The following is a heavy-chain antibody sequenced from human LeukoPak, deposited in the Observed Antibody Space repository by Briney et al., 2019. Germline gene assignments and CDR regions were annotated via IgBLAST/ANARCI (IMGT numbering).Heavy chain of an antibody. V-gene: IGHV3-7*03. J-gene: IGHJ3*02. CDR3: AGGGNPYHDAFDI. CDR2: IKLDGSEK. CDR1: GFSFGKYW. D-gene: IGHD4-23*01. Sequence: PGGSLRLSCVASGFSFGKYWMSWVRQAPGKGLEWVANIKLDGSEKYYVDSVKGRFTISRDNAKNSLYLQMNSLRAEDTAVYYCAGGGNPYHDAFDIWGQGTMVTVSS.